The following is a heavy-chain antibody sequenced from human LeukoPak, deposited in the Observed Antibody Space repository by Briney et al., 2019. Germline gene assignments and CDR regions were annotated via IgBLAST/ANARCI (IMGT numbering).Heavy chain of an antibody. D-gene: IGHD3-10*01. V-gene: IGHV4-38-2*02. J-gene: IGHJ5*02. CDR2: IYYSGST. CDR1: GYSISSGYY. CDR3: ARNKYYYGSGNYGVPNWFDP. Sequence: SETLSLTCTVSGYSISSGYYWGWIRQPPGKGLEWIGSIYYSGSTYYNPSLKSRVTTSVDTSKNQFSLKLSSVTAADTAVYYCARNKYYYGSGNYGVPNWFDPWGQGTVVTVSS.